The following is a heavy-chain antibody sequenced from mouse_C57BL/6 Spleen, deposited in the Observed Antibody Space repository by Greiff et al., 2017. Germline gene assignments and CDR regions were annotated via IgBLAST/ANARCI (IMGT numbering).Heavy chain of an antibody. CDR1: GFTFTDYY. D-gene: IGHD2-4*01. CDR3: AYYDYDGAWFAY. V-gene: IGHV1-36*01. Sequence: EVQLVESGGGLVKPGGSLKLSCAASGFTFTDYYMHWVKQSHGKSLEWIGLVYPYNGGTSYNQKFKGKATLTVDTSSSTAYMELNSLTSEDSAVYYCAYYDYDGAWFAYWGQGTLVTVSA. CDR2: VYPYNGGT. J-gene: IGHJ3*01.